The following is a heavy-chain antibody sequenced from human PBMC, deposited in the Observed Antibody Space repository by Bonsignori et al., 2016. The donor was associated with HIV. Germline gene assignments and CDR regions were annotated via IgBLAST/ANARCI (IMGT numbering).Heavy chain of an antibody. Sequence: GESLKISCVGSGFSFTSYWMTWVRQAPGKGLEWVANVKPDGGEKNYVDSVKGRFTIYRDNVQNALFLHMRNLTVEDTAVYYCGRQTFSDCWGQGTLVTVSS. CDR3: GRQTFSDC. V-gene: IGHV3-7*01. CDR1: GFSFTSYW. CDR2: VKPDGGEK. J-gene: IGHJ4*02.